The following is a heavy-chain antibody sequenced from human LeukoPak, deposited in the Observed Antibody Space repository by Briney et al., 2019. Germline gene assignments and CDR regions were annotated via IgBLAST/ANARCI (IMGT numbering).Heavy chain of an antibody. J-gene: IGHJ4*02. V-gene: IGHV3-53*04. CDR1: GFTVSSNY. CDR3: AGGNPKKEDGYNGYCFDY. Sequence: GGSLRLSCAASGFTVSSNYMSWVRQAPGKGLEWVSVIYSGGSTYYADSGKGRFTISRHNSKNTLYLQMNSLRAEDTAVYYRAGGNPKKEDGYNGYCFDYWGQGTLVTVSS. D-gene: IGHD5-24*01. CDR2: IYSGGST.